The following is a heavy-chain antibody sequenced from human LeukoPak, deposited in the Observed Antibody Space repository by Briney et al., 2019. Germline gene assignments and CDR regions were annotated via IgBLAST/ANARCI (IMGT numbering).Heavy chain of an antibody. Sequence: ASVKVSCKASGYTFTGYYMHWVRQAPGQGLEWMGWINPNSGGTNYAQKFQGRVTMTRDTSISTAYMELSRLRSDDTAVYYCARDLPIAAAGPNFDYWGQGTLVTVSS. CDR3: ARDLPIAAAGPNFDY. CDR2: INPNSGGT. V-gene: IGHV1-2*02. J-gene: IGHJ4*02. CDR1: GYTFTGYY. D-gene: IGHD6-13*01.